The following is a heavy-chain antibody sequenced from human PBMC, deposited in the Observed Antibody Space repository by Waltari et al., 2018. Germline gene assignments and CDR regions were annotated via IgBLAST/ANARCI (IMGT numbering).Heavy chain of an antibody. CDR2: IKQDGSEK. CDR3: ARDTTGGLGHFDY. J-gene: IGHJ4*02. Sequence: DVQLVESGGGLVQPGGSLRRSCAASGFIFSNYWMSWVRQAPGKGLEWVANIKQDGSEKYYVDSVKGRFTISRDNAKNSLYLQMNSLRAEDTAVYFCARDTTGGLGHFDYWGQGTLVTVPS. V-gene: IGHV3-7*03. CDR1: GFIFSNYW. D-gene: IGHD1-1*01.